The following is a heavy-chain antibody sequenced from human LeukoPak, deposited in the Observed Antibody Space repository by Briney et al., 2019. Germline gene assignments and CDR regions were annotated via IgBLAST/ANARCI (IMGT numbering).Heavy chain of an antibody. Sequence: PSQTLSLTCTVSGGSISSGGYYWSWIRQHPGKGLEWIGYIYYSGSTYYNPSLKSRVTISVDTSKNQFSLKLSSVTAADTAVYYCARDRSYYYDSSGYSYWFDPWGQGTPVTVSS. V-gene: IGHV4-31*03. J-gene: IGHJ5*02. CDR2: IYYSGST. CDR1: GGSISSGGYY. D-gene: IGHD3-22*01. CDR3: ARDRSYYYDSSGYSYWFDP.